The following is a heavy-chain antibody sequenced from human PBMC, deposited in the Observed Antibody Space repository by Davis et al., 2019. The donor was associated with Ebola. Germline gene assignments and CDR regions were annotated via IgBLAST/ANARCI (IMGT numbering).Heavy chain of an antibody. V-gene: IGHV4-34*01. D-gene: IGHD6-6*01. J-gene: IGHJ6*02. CDR2: INHSGST. CDR1: GGSFSGYY. CDR3: ARGDSSSSYGNYYYYGMDV. Sequence: SETLSLTCAVHGGSFSGYYWSWIRQPPGKGLEWIGEINHSGSTNYNPSLKSRVTISVDTSKNQFSLKLSSVTAADTAVYYCARGDSSSSYGNYYYYGMDVWGQGTTVTVSS.